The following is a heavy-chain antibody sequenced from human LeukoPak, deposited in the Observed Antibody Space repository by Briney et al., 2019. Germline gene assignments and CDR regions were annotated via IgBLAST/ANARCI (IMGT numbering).Heavy chain of an antibody. CDR3: AKSIYDSSGYYTGYDAFDT. Sequence: GGSLRLSCAASGFTFSSYAMSWVRQAPGKGLEWVSAISGSGGSTYYADSVKGRFTISRDNSKNTLYLQMNSLRAEDTAVYYCAKSIYDSSGYYTGYDAFDTWGQGTMVTVSS. CDR1: GFTFSSYA. V-gene: IGHV3-23*01. J-gene: IGHJ3*02. CDR2: ISGSGGST. D-gene: IGHD3-22*01.